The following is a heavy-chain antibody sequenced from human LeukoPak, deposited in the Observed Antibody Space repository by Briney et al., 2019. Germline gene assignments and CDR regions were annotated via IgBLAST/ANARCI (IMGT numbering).Heavy chain of an antibody. V-gene: IGHV4-4*07. CDR1: GGSISSYY. Sequence: SETLSLTCTVSGGSISSYYWSWIRQPPGKGLEWIGRIYTSGSTNYNPSLKSRVTISVDTSKNQFSLKLSSVTAADTAVYYCARARDVLLWFGELAYYFDYWGQGTLVTVSS. D-gene: IGHD3-10*01. CDR3: ARARDVLLWFGELAYYFDY. CDR2: IYTSGST. J-gene: IGHJ4*02.